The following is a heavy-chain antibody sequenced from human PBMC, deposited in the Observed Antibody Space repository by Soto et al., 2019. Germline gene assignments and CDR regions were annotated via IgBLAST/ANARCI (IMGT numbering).Heavy chain of an antibody. V-gene: IGHV3-33*01. D-gene: IGHD3-3*01. CDR1: GFTFSSYG. CDR3: ARGQTRFLEWFNVY. Sequence: GGSLRLSCAASGFTFSSYGMHWVRQAPGKGLEWAAVIWYDGSNKYYADSVKGRFTISRDNSKNTLYLQMNSLRAEDTAVYYCARGQTRFLEWFNVYWGQGTLVTVSS. J-gene: IGHJ4*02. CDR2: IWYDGSNK.